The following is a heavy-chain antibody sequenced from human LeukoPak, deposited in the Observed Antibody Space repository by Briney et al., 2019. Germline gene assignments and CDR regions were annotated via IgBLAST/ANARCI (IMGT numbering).Heavy chain of an antibody. D-gene: IGHD6-13*01. CDR1: GGTFSSYA. CDR2: IIPIFGTA. Sequence: RASVKVSCKASGGTFSSYAISWVRQAPGQGLEWMGGIIPIFGTANYAQKFQGRVTITTDESTSTAYMELSSQRSEDTAVYYCARGLGLYSSSWYWFDPWGQGTLVTVSS. V-gene: IGHV1-69*05. J-gene: IGHJ5*02. CDR3: ARGLGLYSSSWYWFDP.